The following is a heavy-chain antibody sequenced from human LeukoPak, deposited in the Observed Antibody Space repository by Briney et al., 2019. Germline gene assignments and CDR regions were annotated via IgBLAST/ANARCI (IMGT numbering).Heavy chain of an antibody. D-gene: IGHD2-8*02. Sequence: ASVKVSCKASGYTFTTFEISWVRQAPGQGLEWMGWVNPNSGDTGYAQQIQDRVNLTRNTAIATAYMELSSLKSEDTAVYYCARVDTGLTYWGQGTLIIVSS. J-gene: IGHJ4*02. V-gene: IGHV1-8*02. CDR1: GYTFTTFE. CDR3: ARVDTGLTY. CDR2: VNPNSGDT.